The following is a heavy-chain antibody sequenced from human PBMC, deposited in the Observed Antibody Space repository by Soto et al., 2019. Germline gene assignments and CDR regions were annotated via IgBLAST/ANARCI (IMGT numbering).Heavy chain of an antibody. D-gene: IGHD6-13*01. CDR1: GYTYTGYY. Sequence: ASVKCSCKASGYTYTGYYMHWVRQAPGQGLEWMGWINPNSGGTNYAQKFQGRVTMTRDTSISTAYMELNSLRPEDTAVYSCARQEAGSYFDFWGHGTLVPVSS. J-gene: IGHJ4*03. V-gene: IGHV1-2*02. CDR3: ARQEAGSYFDF. CDR2: INPNSGGT.